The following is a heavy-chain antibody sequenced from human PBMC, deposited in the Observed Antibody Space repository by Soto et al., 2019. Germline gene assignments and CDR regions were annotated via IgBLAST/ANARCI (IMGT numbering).Heavy chain of an antibody. D-gene: IGHD1-26*01. CDR1: ESTGSRDW. CDR3: SGGVGDAF. V-gene: IGHV3-7*04. Sequence: EVHLVESGGGLVQTGGSLRLSCAIFESTGSRDWMNLVRQAPGKGLEWVAHINQDGSEKYYVDSVKGRFTISRDNAKKSLYLQMNSLRPADTAMYYCSGGVGDAFWGQGTLVTVSS. CDR2: INQDGSEK. J-gene: IGHJ4*02.